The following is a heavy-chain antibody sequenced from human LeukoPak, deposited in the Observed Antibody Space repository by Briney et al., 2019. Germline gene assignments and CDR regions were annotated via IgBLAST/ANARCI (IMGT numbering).Heavy chain of an antibody. CDR3: AKEGSYCTNGICRYFDY. D-gene: IGHD2-8*01. Sequence: PGGSLRLSCAASGFTFGDNAMHWVRQAPGKGLEWVSSISWNSGNIDYADSVKGRFTVSRDNAKNSLYLQMNSLRPEDTALYYCAKEGSYCTNGICRYFDYWGQGTLVTVSS. V-gene: IGHV3-9*01. J-gene: IGHJ4*02. CDR1: GFTFGDNA. CDR2: ISWNSGNI.